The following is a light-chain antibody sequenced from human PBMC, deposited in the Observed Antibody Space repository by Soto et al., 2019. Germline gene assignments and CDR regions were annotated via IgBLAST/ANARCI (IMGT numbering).Light chain of an antibody. CDR1: QGISNY. CDR2: GAS. CDR3: QKYDRAPFT. J-gene: IGKJ3*01. Sequence: DIQMTQSPSSLSAYLGDRVTITCRASQGISNYLAWYQQKPGRLPKLLLFGASTLQSGVPARFSGSGSVTLFTLTINGLLPEDVATYYCQKYDRAPFTFGPGTKVDIK. V-gene: IGKV1-27*01.